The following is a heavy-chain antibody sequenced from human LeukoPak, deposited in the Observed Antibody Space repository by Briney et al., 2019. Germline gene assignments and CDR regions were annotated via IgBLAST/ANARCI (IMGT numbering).Heavy chain of an antibody. CDR3: VKPTRAARDIAAAGYGGY. CDR2: ISSNGGST. V-gene: IGHV3-64D*06. Sequence: PGGSLRLSCSASGFTFSSYAMHWVRQAPGKGLEYVSAISSNGGSTYYADSVKGRFTISRDNSKNTLYLQMSSLRAEDTAVYYCVKPTRAARDIAAAGYGGYWGQGTLVTVSS. J-gene: IGHJ4*02. D-gene: IGHD6-13*01. CDR1: GFTFSSYA.